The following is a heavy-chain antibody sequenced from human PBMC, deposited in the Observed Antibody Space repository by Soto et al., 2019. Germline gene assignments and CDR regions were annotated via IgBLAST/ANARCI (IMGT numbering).Heavy chain of an antibody. CDR2: INSSSSYI. J-gene: IGHJ4*02. D-gene: IGHD2-2*01. CDR3: ARDAEYQPYYFDC. V-gene: IGHV3-21*01. CDR1: GFTFSSYS. Sequence: EVQLVESGGGLVKPGGSLRLSCAASGFTFSSYSMNWVRQAPGKGLEWVSSINSSSSYIYYADSVKGRFTISRDNAKNSLYLQMNSLRAEDTAVYYCARDAEYQPYYFDCWGQGTLVTVSS.